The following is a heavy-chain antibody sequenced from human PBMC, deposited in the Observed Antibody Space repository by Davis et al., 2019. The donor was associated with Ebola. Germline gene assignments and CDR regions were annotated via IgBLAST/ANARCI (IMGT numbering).Heavy chain of an antibody. V-gene: IGHV3-11*06. Sequence: PGGSLRLSCVASRFSFSAYYMSWIRQAPGKGLAWVSYVSNSRTYTNYADSVKGRFTISRDNAKNSLYLQMNSLRVDDTAVYYCASFTSTWYSFDYWGQGTLVTVSS. CDR1: RFSFSAYY. D-gene: IGHD6-13*01. J-gene: IGHJ4*02. CDR2: VSNSRTYT. CDR3: ASFTSTWYSFDY.